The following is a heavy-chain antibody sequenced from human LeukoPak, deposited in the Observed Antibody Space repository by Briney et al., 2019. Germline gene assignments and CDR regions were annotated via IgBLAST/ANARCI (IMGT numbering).Heavy chain of an antibody. CDR2: IIPIFDTA. J-gene: IGHJ6*02. CDR1: GGTFSSYS. Sequence: GASVTVSCKASGGTFSSYSISWVRQAPGQGLEWMGGIIPIFDTADYAQKFQGRVTITADESTSTAYMELSSLRSEDTAVFYCARISLGAIWGYYYGMDVWGQGTTVTASS. V-gene: IGHV1-69*13. D-gene: IGHD1-26*01. CDR3: ARISLGAIWGYYYGMDV.